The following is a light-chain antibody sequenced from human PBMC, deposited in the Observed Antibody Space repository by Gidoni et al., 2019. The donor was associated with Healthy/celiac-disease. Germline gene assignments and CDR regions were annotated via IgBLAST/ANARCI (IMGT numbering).Light chain of an antibody. J-gene: IGKJ3*01. V-gene: IGKV1-39*01. CDR3: QQSYSTPLT. CDR2: AAS. CDR1: QSISSY. Sequence: IQMTQSTSSLSASVGDRVTITCRASQSISSYLNWYQQKPGKAPKLLIYAASSLQSRVPSRFSGSGSGTDFTLTISSLQPEDFATYYCQQSYSTPLTFGPGTKVDIK.